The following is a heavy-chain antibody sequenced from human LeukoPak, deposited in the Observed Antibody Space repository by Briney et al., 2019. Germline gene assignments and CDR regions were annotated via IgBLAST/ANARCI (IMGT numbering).Heavy chain of an antibody. Sequence: SETLSLTCTVSGGSISSYYWSWIRQPAGKGLEWIGYIYYSGSTNYNPSLKSRVTISVDTSKNQFSLKLSSVTAADTAVYYCARAPPSYSSSWYPNPFDYWGQGTLVTVSS. CDR1: GGSISSYY. CDR3: ARAPPSYSSSWYPNPFDY. V-gene: IGHV4-59*01. D-gene: IGHD6-13*01. J-gene: IGHJ4*02. CDR2: IYYSGST.